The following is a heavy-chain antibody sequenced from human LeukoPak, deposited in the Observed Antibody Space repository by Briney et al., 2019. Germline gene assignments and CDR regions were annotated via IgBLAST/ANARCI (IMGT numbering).Heavy chain of an antibody. J-gene: IGHJ4*02. D-gene: IGHD3-3*01. Sequence: SVKVSCKASGGTFSSYAISWVRQAPGQGLEWMGGIIPIFGTANYAQKCQGRVTITADESTSTAYMELSSLRSEDTAVYYCARVGDFWSGYYRPFDYWGQGTLVTVSS. CDR3: ARVGDFWSGYYRPFDY. CDR1: GGTFSSYA. V-gene: IGHV1-69*13. CDR2: IIPIFGTA.